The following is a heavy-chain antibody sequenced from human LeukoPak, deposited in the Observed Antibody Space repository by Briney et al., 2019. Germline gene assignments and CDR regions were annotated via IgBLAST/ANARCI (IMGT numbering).Heavy chain of an antibody. V-gene: IGHV5-51*01. Sequence: GESLKISCKGSGYSFTSYWIGCVRQMPGKGLEWMGIIYPGDSDTRYSPSFQGQVPISADKSISTAYLQWSSLKASDTAMYYCARACRYSLNWFDPWGQGTLVTVSS. CDR3: ARACRYSLNWFDP. D-gene: IGHD5-18*01. CDR1: GYSFTSYW. J-gene: IGHJ5*02. CDR2: IYPGDSDT.